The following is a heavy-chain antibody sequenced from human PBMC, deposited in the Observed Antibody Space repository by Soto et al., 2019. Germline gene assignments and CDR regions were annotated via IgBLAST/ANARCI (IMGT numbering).Heavy chain of an antibody. Sequence: SQTLSLTCVISGDSVSSNSAAWNWIRQSPSRGLEWLGRTYYRSKWYNDYAVSVKSRITINPDTSKNQFSPQLNSVSPEDTAVYYCARGHYCTSSSCYYWFDPWGQGTLVTVSS. CDR3: ARGHYCTSSSCYYWFDP. CDR2: TYYRSKWYN. D-gene: IGHD2-2*01. CDR1: GDSVSSNSAA. J-gene: IGHJ5*02. V-gene: IGHV6-1*01.